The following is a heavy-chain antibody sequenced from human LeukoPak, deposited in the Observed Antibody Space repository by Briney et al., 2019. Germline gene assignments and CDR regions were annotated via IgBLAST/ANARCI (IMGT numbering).Heavy chain of an antibody. CDR2: IRGRGGGT. Sequence: GGSLRLSCAASGFTFSSYAMSWVRHAPGEGLEWVSAIRGRGGGTYYADSVKGRFTISRDNSKNTLYLQMNSVRSEETAVYYCAKEQRRLSVFDYWGQGTLVTVSS. CDR3: AKEQRRLSVFDY. J-gene: IGHJ4*02. D-gene: IGHD6-25*01. V-gene: IGHV3-23*01. CDR1: GFTFSSYA.